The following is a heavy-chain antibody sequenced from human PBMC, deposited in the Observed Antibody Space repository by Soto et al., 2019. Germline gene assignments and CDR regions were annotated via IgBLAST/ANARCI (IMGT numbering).Heavy chain of an antibody. CDR2: ISWDGGST. CDR3: AKDHGLLRQDGMDV. J-gene: IGHJ6*02. CDR1: GFTFDDYT. Sequence: EVQLVESGGVVVQPGGSLRLSCAASGFTFDDYTMHWVRQAPGKGLEWVSLISWDGGSTYYADSVKGLFTISRDNSKNSLYLQMNSLRTEDTALYYCAKDHGLLRQDGMDVWGQGTTVTVSS. V-gene: IGHV3-43*01. D-gene: IGHD2-8*01.